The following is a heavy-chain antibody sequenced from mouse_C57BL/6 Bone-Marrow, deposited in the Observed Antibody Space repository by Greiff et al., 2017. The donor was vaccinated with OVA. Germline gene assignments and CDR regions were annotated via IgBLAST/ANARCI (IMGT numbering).Heavy chain of an antibody. V-gene: IGHV1-75*01. J-gene: IGHJ4*01. CDR2: IFPGSGST. Sequence: VQRVESGPELVKPGASVKISCKASGYTFTDYYINWVKQRPGQGLEWIGWIFPGSGSTYYNEKFKGKATLTEDKSSSTAYMLLSSLTSEDSAVYFCARDDYESLYAMDYWGQGTSVTVSS. CDR1: GYTFTDYY. CDR3: ARDDYESLYAMDY. D-gene: IGHD2-4*01.